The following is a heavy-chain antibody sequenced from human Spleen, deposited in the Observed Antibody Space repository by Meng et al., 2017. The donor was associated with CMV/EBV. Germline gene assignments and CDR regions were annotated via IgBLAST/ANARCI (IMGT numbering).Heavy chain of an antibody. D-gene: IGHD6-13*01. CDR2: IYYSGST. CDR3: ARGVPGIAAADDAFDI. Sequence: SETLSLTCTVSNTSITTYYGSWIRQPPGKSLEWIGYIYYSGSTNYNPSLKSRVTISVDTSKNHLSLTVSSATAADTAVYYCARGVPGIAAADDAFDIWGQGTLVTVSS. J-gene: IGHJ3*02. V-gene: IGHV4-59*01. CDR1: NTSITTYY.